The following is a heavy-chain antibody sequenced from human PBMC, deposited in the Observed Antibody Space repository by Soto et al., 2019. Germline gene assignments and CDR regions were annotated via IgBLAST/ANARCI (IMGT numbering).Heavy chain of an antibody. CDR1: GYTFTSYG. CDR3: ARAATYYDFWSGYYPGRDYYYYYMDV. CDR2: ISAYNGNT. J-gene: IGHJ6*03. D-gene: IGHD3-3*01. V-gene: IGHV1-18*01. Sequence: ASVKVSCKASGYTFTSYGISWVRQAPGQGLEWMGWISAYNGNTNYAQKLQGRVTMTTDTSTSTAYMELRSLRSDDTAVYYCARAATYYDFWSGYYPGRDYYYYYMDVWGKGTTVTVSS.